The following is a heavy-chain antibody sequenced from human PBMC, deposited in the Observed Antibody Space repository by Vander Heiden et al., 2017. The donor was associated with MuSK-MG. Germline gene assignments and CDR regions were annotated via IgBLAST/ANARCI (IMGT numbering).Heavy chain of an antibody. CDR1: GFTFSSSG. J-gene: IGHJ6*03. CDR2: IWYDGSNK. CDR3: ARDRDQNYFYYYMDV. V-gene: IGHV3-33*01. Sequence: QVQLVESGGGVVQPGRSLRLSCAASGFTFSSSGMHWVRQAPGKGLEWVAVIWYDGSNKYYADSVKGRFTISRDNSMDTLYLQMNSLRAEDTAVYYCARDRDQNYFYYYMDVWGKGTTVTVSS.